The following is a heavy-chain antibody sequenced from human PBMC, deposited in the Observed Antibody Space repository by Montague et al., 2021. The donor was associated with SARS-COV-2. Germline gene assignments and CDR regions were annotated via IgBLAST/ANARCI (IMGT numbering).Heavy chain of an antibody. Sequence: SETLSLTCAVYGGSFSGYYWSWIRQPPGKGLEWIGEINHSGSTNYNPSLKSRVTISVDTSKNQFPLKLSSVTAADTAVYYCARGRRILLWFGELFAGGDYYGMDVWGQGTTVTVSS. V-gene: IGHV4-34*01. J-gene: IGHJ6*02. D-gene: IGHD3-10*01. CDR1: GGSFSGYY. CDR3: ARGRRILLWFGELFAGGDYYGMDV. CDR2: INHSGST.